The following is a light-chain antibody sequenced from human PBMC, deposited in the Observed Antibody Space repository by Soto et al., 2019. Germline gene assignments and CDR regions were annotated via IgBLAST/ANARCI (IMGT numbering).Light chain of an antibody. CDR2: EVS. CDR1: SSDVGAYNY. J-gene: IGLJ1*01. CDR3: SSYTSSTTYV. V-gene: IGLV2-14*01. Sequence: QSVLTQPASVSGSPGQSITISCTGTSSDVGAYNYVSWYQQHPGKAPKVMIYEVSNRPSGVSNRFSASKSGNTASLTISGLQAEDEADYYCSSYTSSTTYVFGTGTKVTVL.